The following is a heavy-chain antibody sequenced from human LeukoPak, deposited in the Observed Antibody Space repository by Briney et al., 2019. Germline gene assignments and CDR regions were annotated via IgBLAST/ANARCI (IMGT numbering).Heavy chain of an antibody. D-gene: IGHD2-15*01. CDR3: ARGFERYSSAFDI. J-gene: IGHJ3*02. V-gene: IGHV6-1*01. CDR1: GDSVSSNSVA. Sequence: SQTLSLTCAISGDSVSSNSVAWNWIRQSPSRGLEWLGRTYYRSKWYNDYAVSVKSRITINPDTSKNQFSLQLNSVTPEDTAVYYCARGFERYSSAFDIWDQGTMVTVSS. CDR2: TYYRSKWYN.